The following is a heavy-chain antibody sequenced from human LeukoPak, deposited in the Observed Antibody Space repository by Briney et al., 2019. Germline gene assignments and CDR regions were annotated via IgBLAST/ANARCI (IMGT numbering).Heavy chain of an antibody. CDR1: GLDISYNY. Sequence: GGSLRLSCVASGLDISYNYVGWVRQAPGKGLEWVSVIHTGGTTHYADSVKGRFTISKDTSNNTVYLQMNTVRVDDTAVYYCARVWFGYFFQWGQGALVTVSS. CDR3: ARVWFGYFFQ. J-gene: IGHJ4*02. CDR2: IHTGGTT. D-gene: IGHD3-10*01. V-gene: IGHV3-53*01.